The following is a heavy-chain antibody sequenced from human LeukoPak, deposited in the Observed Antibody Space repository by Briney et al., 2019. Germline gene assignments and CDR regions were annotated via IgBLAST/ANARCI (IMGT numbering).Heavy chain of an antibody. CDR1: GFTFSSYA. Sequence: GGSLRLSCAASGFTFSSYAMHWVRQAPGKGLEWVAVISYDGSNKYYAYSVKGRFTISRDNSKNTLYLQMNSLRAEDTAVYYCARGSSVAVAGTTVDYWGQGTLVTVSS. D-gene: IGHD6-19*01. CDR2: ISYDGSNK. J-gene: IGHJ4*02. V-gene: IGHV3-30-3*01. CDR3: ARGSSVAVAGTTVDY.